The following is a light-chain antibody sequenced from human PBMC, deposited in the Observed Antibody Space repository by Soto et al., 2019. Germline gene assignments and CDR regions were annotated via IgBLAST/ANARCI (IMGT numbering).Light chain of an antibody. J-gene: IGLJ1*01. V-gene: IGLV2-18*01. Sequence: QSVLTQPPSVSGSPGQSVTISCTGTSTDFVSYNRVSWYQQPPGTAPKLMIYEVSKRPSWVPDRFSGSKSGNTASLTISGLQAADEADYYCSLYTSENAYVFGTGTKVTVL. CDR2: EVS. CDR3: SLYTSENAYV. CDR1: STDFVSYNR.